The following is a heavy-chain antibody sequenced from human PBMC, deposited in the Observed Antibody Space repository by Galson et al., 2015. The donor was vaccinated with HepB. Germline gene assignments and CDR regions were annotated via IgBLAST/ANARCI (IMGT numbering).Heavy chain of an antibody. D-gene: IGHD2-8*02. Sequence: SLRLSCAASGFTFSAYGMHWVRQAPGKGLESVAVISNDGKNKNYADSLRGRFTISRDNPKNTLSLQMNSLRTEVTAVYYCARRRCTGGSCYSDYWGQGTLVTVSS. CDR3: ARRRCTGGSCYSDY. V-gene: IGHV3-30*04. CDR2: ISNDGKNK. CDR1: GFTFSAYG. J-gene: IGHJ4*02.